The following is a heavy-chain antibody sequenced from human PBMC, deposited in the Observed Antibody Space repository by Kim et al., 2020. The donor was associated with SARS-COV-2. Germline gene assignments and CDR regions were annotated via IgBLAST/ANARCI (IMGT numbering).Heavy chain of an antibody. V-gene: IGHV4-59*01. CDR2: IYYSGST. D-gene: IGHD3-9*01. CDR3: ASRRVTGSSPLGGGMDV. CDR1: GGYISTYY. J-gene: IGHJ6*02. Sequence: SETLSLTCTVSGGYISTYYWSWLRQPPGKGLEWIGYIYYSGSTNYNPSRNGRVTITAVTFKNQFSLKLSSVTAADKAVYYCASRRVTGSSPLGGGMDVWGQGTTVTVSS.